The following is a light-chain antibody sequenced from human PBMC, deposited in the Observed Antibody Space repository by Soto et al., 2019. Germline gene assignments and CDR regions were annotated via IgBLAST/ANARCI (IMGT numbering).Light chain of an antibody. J-gene: IGKJ5*01. CDR1: QGISNL. CDR2: AAS. Sequence: IQLTQSPSSLSAFVGDRVTITCRASQGISNLLSWYQQKPGKAPKVLIYAASTLQSGVPSRFSGSGSGTDFTLTISSLQPEDFATYYCQHADSFPLITFGQGTRLEIK. V-gene: IGKV1-9*01. CDR3: QHADSFPLIT.